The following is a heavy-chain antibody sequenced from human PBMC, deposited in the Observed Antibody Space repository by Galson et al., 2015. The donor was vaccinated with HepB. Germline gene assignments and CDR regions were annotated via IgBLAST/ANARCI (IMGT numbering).Heavy chain of an antibody. CDR2: IKQDGSKQ. J-gene: IGHJ6*02. V-gene: IGHV3-7*01. Sequence: SLRLSCAGSGFTFSDYWISWVRQAPGKGLEWVANIKQDGSKQYYADSVKGRFTISRDNAKNSLYLQMNSLRAEDTAVYYCARDILWFGESQYYYYYGMDVWGQGTTVTVSS. CDR1: GFTFSDYW. D-gene: IGHD3-10*01. CDR3: ARDILWFGESQYYYYYGMDV.